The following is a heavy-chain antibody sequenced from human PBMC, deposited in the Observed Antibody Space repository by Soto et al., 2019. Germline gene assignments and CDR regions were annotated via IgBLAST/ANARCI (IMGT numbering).Heavy chain of an antibody. CDR3: ARGPPRLGTFDY. CDR1: GFTFSSYA. D-gene: IGHD3-16*01. CDR2: ISGSGGST. V-gene: IGHV3-23*01. J-gene: IGHJ4*02. Sequence: PGGSLRLSCAASGFTFSSYAMSWVRQAPGKGLEWVSAISGSGGSTYYADSVKGRLTISRDNSKNTVYLQINILRAEDTAVYYCARGPPRLGTFDYWGQGALVTVSS.